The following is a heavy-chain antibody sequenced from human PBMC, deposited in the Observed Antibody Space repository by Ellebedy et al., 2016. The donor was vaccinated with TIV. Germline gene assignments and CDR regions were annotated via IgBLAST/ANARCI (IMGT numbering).Heavy chain of an antibody. CDR2: INDGGST. Sequence: SETLSLXXAVYGGSFSGYYYSWIRLPPGKGLEWIGEINDGGSTNYNPSLKSRVTTSVDTSKNQFSLKLSSVSAADTAVYYCARGRGDGYNTLLFDYWGQGTLVTVSS. CDR3: ARGRGDGYNTLLFDY. CDR1: GGSFSGYY. D-gene: IGHD5-24*01. J-gene: IGHJ4*02. V-gene: IGHV4-34*01.